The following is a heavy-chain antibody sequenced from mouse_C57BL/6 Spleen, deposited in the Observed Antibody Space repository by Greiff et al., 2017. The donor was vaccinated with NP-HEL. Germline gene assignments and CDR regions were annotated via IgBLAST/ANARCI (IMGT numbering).Heavy chain of an antibody. D-gene: IGHD2-4*01. J-gene: IGHJ2*01. CDR1: GFSLTSYG. V-gene: IGHV2-6-1*01. Sequence: QVQLKESGPGLVAPSQSLSITCTVSGFSLTSYGVHWVRQPPGKGLEWLVVIWSDGSTTYNSALKSRLSISKDNSKSQVFLKMNSLQTDDTAMYYCARHYDYDGGYYFDYWGQGTTLTVSS. CDR2: IWSDGST. CDR3: ARHYDYDGGYYFDY.